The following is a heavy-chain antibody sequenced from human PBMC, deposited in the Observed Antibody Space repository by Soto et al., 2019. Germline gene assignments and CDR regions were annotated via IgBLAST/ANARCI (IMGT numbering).Heavy chain of an antibody. D-gene: IGHD6-13*01. CDR2: IYYSGST. V-gene: IGHV4-39*02. CDR3: AKEIPYSSSWSTYYYYYGMDV. J-gene: IGHJ6*02. CDR1: GGSISSSSYY. Sequence: ETLSLTCTVSGGSISSSSYYWGWIRQPPGKGLEWIGSIYYSGSTYYNPSLKSRVTISVDTSKNQFSLKLSSVTAADTAVYYCAKEIPYSSSWSTYYYYYGMDVWGQGTTVTVSS.